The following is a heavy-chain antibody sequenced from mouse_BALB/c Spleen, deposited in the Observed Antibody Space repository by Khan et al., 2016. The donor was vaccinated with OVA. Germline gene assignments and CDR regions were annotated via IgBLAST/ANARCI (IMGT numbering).Heavy chain of an antibody. Sequence: QVQLQQSGPELVKPGASVKMSCKASGYTFTDYVISWVNQRTGQGLEWIGEIYPGSGRTYYNERFKDKATLTADKSSNTAYMQLSSLTSEDSAVSCCARGEDGAWFAYWGQGTLVTVSA. CDR3: ARGEDGAWFAY. V-gene: IGHV1-81*01. CDR1: GYTFTDYV. J-gene: IGHJ3*01. CDR2: IYPGSGRT.